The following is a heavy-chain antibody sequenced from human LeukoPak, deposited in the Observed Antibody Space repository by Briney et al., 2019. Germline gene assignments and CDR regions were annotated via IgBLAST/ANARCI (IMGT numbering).Heavy chain of an antibody. CDR1: GFSFSASS. J-gene: IGHJ2*01. CDR3: AKEFIAAAGNYFDL. CDR2: ISENGRST. D-gene: IGHD6-13*01. V-gene: IGHV3-23*01. Sequence: GGSLRLSCAASGFSFSASSMSWVRQTPGKGLEWVSSISENGRSTYYADSVKGRFTISRDNSKNTLYLQMNSLRAEDTAVYYCAKEFIAAAGNYFDLWGRGTLVTVSS.